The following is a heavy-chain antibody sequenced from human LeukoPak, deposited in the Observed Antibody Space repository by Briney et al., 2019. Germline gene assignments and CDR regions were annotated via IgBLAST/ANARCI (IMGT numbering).Heavy chain of an antibody. CDR1: GYTFTSYG. CDR2: ISAYNGNT. V-gene: IGHV1-18*01. Sequence: ASVKVSCKASGYTFTSYGISWGRQAPRQGLEWMGWISAYNGNTNYAQKLQGRVTMTTDTSTSTAYMELRSLRSDDTAVYYCAREGPVDTAMGYWGQGTLVTVSS. D-gene: IGHD5-18*01. J-gene: IGHJ4*02. CDR3: AREGPVDTAMGY.